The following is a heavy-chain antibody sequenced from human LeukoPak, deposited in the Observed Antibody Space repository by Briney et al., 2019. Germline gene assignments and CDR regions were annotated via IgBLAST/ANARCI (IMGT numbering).Heavy chain of an antibody. D-gene: IGHD2-2*01. CDR1: GFTFSDYY. V-gene: IGHV3-11*01. CDR3: ARINLVPDCSSTSYTTTVTTFFDY. Sequence: GGSLRLSCAASGFTFSDYYMSWIRQAPGKGLEWGSFISSSGSTRYYADSVKGRFTISRDNAKNSLYLQMNSLRAEDTAVYYCARINLVPDCSSTSYTTTVTTFFDYWGQGALVTVSS. CDR2: ISSSGSTR. J-gene: IGHJ4*02.